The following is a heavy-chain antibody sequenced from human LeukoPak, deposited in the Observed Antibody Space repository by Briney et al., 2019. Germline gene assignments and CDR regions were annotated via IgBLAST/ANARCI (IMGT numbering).Heavy chain of an antibody. J-gene: IGHJ2*01. V-gene: IGHV3-7*01. CDR1: GFRFRSYW. CDR2: IKEDGSET. Sequence: PGGSLRLSCAASGFRFRSYWMSWVRQAPGKGLEWVAKIKEDGSETFYVDSVKGRFTISRDNAKDSLDLQMNSLRAEDAALYYCXRXPMXTGRGHWYFDLWGRGTLVTVSS. D-gene: IGHD2-21*02. CDR3: XRXPMXTGRGHWYFDL.